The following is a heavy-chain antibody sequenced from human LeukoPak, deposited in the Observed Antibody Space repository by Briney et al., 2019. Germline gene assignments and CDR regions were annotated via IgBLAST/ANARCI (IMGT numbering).Heavy chain of an antibody. CDR1: GGSISSSSYY. J-gene: IGHJ6*02. Sequence: SETLSLTCTASGGSISSSSYYWGWIRQPPGKGLEWIGSIYYSGSTYYNPSLKSRVTISVDTSKNQFSLKLSSVTAADTAVYYCARRGYYGSGSYYSGGMDVWGQGTTVTVSS. CDR2: IYYSGST. CDR3: ARRGYYGSGSYYSGGMDV. D-gene: IGHD3-10*01. V-gene: IGHV4-39*01.